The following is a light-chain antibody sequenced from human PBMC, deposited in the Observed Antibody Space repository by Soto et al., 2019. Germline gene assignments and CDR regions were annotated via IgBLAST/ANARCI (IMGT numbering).Light chain of an antibody. CDR2: DVG. CDR1: SNDVGGYNF. Sequence: QSALTQPPSASGSPGQSVTISCTGTSNDVGGYNFVSWYQQHPGKAPKLVIYDVGRRPSGVPDRFSASKSGNTASLTVSGLQVEHGVICSTPSLAGRNNPFVF. CDR3: PSLAGRNNPFV. J-gene: IGLJ1*01. V-gene: IGLV2-8*01.